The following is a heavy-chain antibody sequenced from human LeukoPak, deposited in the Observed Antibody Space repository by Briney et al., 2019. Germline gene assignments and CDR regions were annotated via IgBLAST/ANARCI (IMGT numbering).Heavy chain of an antibody. J-gene: IGHJ5*02. D-gene: IGHD1-26*01. CDR2: IIPIFGIA. V-gene: IGHV1-69*04. CDR1: GGTFSSYA. CDR3: ARDLNEGRDP. Sequence: GASVKVSCKASGGTFSSYAISRVRQAPGQGLEWMGRIIPIFGIANYAQKFQGRVTITADKSTSTAYMELSSLRSEDTAVYYCARDLNEGRDPWGQGTLVTVSS.